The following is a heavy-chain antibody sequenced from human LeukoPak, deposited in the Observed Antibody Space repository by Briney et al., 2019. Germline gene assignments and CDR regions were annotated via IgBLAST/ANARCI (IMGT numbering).Heavy chain of an antibody. D-gene: IGHD5-12*01. CDR3: AKDMGGIVATSYSFDY. V-gene: IGHV3-43*01. CDR1: GFTFSDFS. J-gene: IGHJ4*02. Sequence: GGSLRLSCGASGFTFSDFSMNWVRQAPGKGLEDISYNTSDSKSIWYADSVKGRFTISRDNSKNSLYLQMNSLRTEDTALYYCAKDMGGIVATSYSFDYWGQGTLVTVSS. CDR2: NTSDSKSI.